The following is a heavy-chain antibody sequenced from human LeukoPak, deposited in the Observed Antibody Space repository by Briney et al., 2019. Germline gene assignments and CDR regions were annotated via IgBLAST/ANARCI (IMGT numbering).Heavy chain of an antibody. V-gene: IGHV1-46*01. Sequence: ASVKVSCKASGYTFTSYYMHWVRQAPGQGLEWMGIINPSGGSTSYAQKFQGRVTMTRDMSTSTVYMELSSLRSEDTAVYYCARARGDSHMTPPRYYFDYWGQGTLVTVSS. CDR1: GYTFTSYY. CDR2: INPSGGST. J-gene: IGHJ4*02. CDR3: ARARGDSHMTPPRYYFDY. D-gene: IGHD3-16*01.